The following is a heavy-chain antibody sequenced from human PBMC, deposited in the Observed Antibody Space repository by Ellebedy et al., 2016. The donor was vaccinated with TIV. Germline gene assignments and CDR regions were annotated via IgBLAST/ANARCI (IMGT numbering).Heavy chain of an antibody. Sequence: GGSLRLSCAASGFTFTRENMHWVRQAPGKGLEWVAMSRFDRSETNSADSVKGRFTVSRDDSRSTLFLHMSSLKTEDTAVYFCAKDYNYGIDYWGQGTLVTVSS. J-gene: IGHJ4*02. CDR3: AKDYNYGIDY. CDR2: SRFDRSET. D-gene: IGHD5-24*01. V-gene: IGHV3-30*02. CDR1: GFTFTREN.